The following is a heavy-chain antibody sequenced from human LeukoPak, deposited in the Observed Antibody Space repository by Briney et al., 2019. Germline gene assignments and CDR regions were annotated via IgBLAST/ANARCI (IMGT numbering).Heavy chain of an antibody. J-gene: IGHJ4*02. CDR3: ARHSHYDFWSGYLDY. V-gene: IGHV5-10-1*01. Sequence: GESLKISCKGSGYTFTSYWISWVRQMPGKGLEWMGKIDPSDLYTSYSPSFQGHVTISADKSISAAFLQWSSLKASDTAMYYCARHSHYDFWSGYLDYWGQGTLVTVSS. D-gene: IGHD3-3*01. CDR1: GYTFTSYW. CDR2: IDPSDLYT.